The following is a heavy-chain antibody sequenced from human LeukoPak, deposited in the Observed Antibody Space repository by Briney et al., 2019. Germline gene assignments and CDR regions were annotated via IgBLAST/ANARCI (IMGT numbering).Heavy chain of an antibody. CDR1: GGSFSGYY. J-gene: IGHJ3*02. Sequence: SSETLSLTCAVSGGSFSGYYWSWIRQPPGKGLEWIGEINHSGSTNYNPSLESRVTISVDTSKNQFSLKLSSVTAADTAVYYCARQRLHYDFWSGYSLDAFDIWGQGTMVTVSS. D-gene: IGHD3-3*01. V-gene: IGHV4-34*01. CDR2: INHSGST. CDR3: ARQRLHYDFWSGYSLDAFDI.